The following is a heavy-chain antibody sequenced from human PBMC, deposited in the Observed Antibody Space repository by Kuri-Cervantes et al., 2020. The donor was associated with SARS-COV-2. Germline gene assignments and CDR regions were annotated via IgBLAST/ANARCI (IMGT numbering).Heavy chain of an antibody. J-gene: IGHJ3*02. CDR2: FKSKAAGGTT. Sequence: GGSLRLSCVGTGFSFSDAWMSWVRQTPGKRLEWVGRFKSKAAGGTTVYAAPVQGRFTISRDDSRNTLYLQMNSLRAEDTAVYYCASAGADAFDIWGQGTMVTVSS. CDR3: ASAGADAFDI. CDR1: GFSFSDAW. D-gene: IGHD3-10*01. V-gene: IGHV3-15*01.